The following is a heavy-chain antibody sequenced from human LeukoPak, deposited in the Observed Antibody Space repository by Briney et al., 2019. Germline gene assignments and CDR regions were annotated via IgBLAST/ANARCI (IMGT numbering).Heavy chain of an antibody. V-gene: IGHV4-34*01. CDR3: ARVGGCSGGGCYSGVYYYHYMDV. J-gene: IGHJ6*03. CDR1: GGSFSGYY. Sequence: PSETLSLTCAVYGGSFSGYYWSWIRQPPGKGLEWIGEINHSGSTNYNPSLKSRVTISVDTSKNQFSLKLSSVTAADTAVYYCARVGGCSGGGCYSGVYYYHYMDVWGKGTTVTVSS. D-gene: IGHD2-15*01. CDR2: INHSGST.